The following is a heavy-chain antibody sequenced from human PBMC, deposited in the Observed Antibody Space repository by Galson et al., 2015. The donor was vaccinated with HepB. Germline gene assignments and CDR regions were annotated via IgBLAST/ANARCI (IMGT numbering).Heavy chain of an antibody. V-gene: IGHV1-46*03. D-gene: IGHD1-26*01. Sequence: SVKVSCKASGYTFTSYYMHWVRQAPGQGLEWMGIINPSGGSTSYAQKFQGRVTMTRDTSTSTVYMELSSLRSEDTAVYYCARDGFMGMSTHPYNWFDPWGQGTLVTVSS. CDR1: GYTFTSYY. J-gene: IGHJ5*02. CDR3: ARDGFMGMSTHPYNWFDP. CDR2: INPSGGST.